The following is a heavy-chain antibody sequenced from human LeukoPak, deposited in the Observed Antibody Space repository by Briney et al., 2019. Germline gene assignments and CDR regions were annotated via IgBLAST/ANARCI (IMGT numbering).Heavy chain of an antibody. CDR3: ARGPLVDYFDY. V-gene: IGHV1-2*02. Sequence: ASVKVSCKASGYTFTDYYIHWVRQAPGQGLEWMGWINPNSGGTNYAQKFQGRVTMTRDTSISTAYMELRSLRSDDTAVYYCARGPLVDYFDYWGQGTLVTVSS. CDR2: INPNSGGT. J-gene: IGHJ4*02. CDR1: GYTFTDYY.